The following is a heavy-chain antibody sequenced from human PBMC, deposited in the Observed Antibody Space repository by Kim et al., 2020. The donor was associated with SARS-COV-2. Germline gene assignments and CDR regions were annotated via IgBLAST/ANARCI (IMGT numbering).Heavy chain of an antibody. V-gene: IGHV4-34*01. J-gene: IGHJ4*02. CDR3: AIGSTMVRGVTYFDY. Sequence: PSLKSRVTISVDTSKNQFSLKLSSVTAADTAVYYCAIGSTMVRGVTYFDYLGQGTLVTVSS. D-gene: IGHD3-10*01.